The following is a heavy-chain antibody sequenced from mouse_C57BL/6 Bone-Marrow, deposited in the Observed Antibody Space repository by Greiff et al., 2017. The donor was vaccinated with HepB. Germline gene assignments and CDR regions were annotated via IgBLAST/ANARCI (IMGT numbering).Heavy chain of an antibody. Sequence: EVKLVESGGDLVKPGGSLKLSCAASGFTFSSYGMSWVRQTPDKRLEWVATISSGGSYTYYPDSVKGRFTIARDNAKNTLYLQRSSLKSEDTAMYYCAILTTVVAPRFAYWGQGTLVTVSA. CDR1: GFTFSSYG. V-gene: IGHV5-6*01. D-gene: IGHD1-1*01. J-gene: IGHJ3*01. CDR3: AILTTVVAPRFAY. CDR2: ISSGGSYT.